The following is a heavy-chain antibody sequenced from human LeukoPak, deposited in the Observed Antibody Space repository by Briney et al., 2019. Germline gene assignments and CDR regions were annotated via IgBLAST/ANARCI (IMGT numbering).Heavy chain of an antibody. CDR3: VRDIGTSPYLHDY. CDR2: ISVYNGNT. J-gene: IGHJ4*02. V-gene: IGHV1-18*01. D-gene: IGHD6-13*01. CDR1: RYTFTTHG. Sequence: EASVKVSCKSSRYTFTTHGISWVRQAPGQGLEWMGWISVYNGNTNYAQKFQGRVTVTTDTSTSTAYMEVRTLRFDDTAVYYCVRDIGTSPYLHDYWGQGTLVTVSS.